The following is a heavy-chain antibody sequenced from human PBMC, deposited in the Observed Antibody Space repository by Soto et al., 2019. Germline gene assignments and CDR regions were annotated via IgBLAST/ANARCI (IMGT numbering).Heavy chain of an antibody. Sequence: QVQLQESCLGLVKPSQTLSLTCTVSGGSISSGDYYWSWIRQPPGKGLEWIGYIYYSGSTYYNPSLKSRVTISVDTSKNQFSLKLSSVTAADTAVYYCASTSDYYDSSGPLTGGAFDIWGQGTMVTVSS. CDR2: IYYSGST. J-gene: IGHJ3*02. CDR3: ASTSDYYDSSGPLTGGAFDI. CDR1: GGSISSGDYY. D-gene: IGHD3-22*01. V-gene: IGHV4-30-4*01.